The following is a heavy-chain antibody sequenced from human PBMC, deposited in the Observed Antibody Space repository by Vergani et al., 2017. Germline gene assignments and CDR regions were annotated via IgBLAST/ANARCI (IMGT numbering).Heavy chain of an antibody. D-gene: IGHD3/OR15-3a*01. CDR2: IYPGNSET. CDR3: ARVYCRGMSCAGTDYFYHIDV. V-gene: IGHV5-51*03. CDR1: GYSFSRNW. Sequence: EVQLEQSGAAVKKPGESLEISCKCSGYSFSRNWIAWVRERPGQRLEWMGMIYPGNSETRNNPSFRGQVTMSVDKSISTAYLQWSSLKASDSAMDYCARVYCRGMSCAGTDYFYHIDVWGKGTTVTVS. J-gene: IGHJ6*03.